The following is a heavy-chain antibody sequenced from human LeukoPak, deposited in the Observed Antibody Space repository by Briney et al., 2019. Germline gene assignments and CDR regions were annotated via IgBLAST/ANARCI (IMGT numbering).Heavy chain of an antibody. CDR3: AKDDYDSRSGYFDY. D-gene: IGHD3-22*01. Sequence: GGSLRLSCAASGFTFSSYAMSWVRQAPGKGLEWVSAISGSGDSTYYADSVKGRFTISRDNSKNTLYLQMNSLRAEDTAVYYCAKDDYDSRSGYFDYWGQGTLVTVSS. CDR1: GFTFSSYA. J-gene: IGHJ4*02. CDR2: ISGSGDST. V-gene: IGHV3-23*01.